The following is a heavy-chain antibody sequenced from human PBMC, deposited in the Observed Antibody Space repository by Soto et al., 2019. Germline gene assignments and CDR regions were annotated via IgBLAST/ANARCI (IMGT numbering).Heavy chain of an antibody. CDR2: ISGSGGST. CDR1: GFIFNNYA. V-gene: IGHV3-23*01. D-gene: IGHD1-7*01. CDR3: AKGELGTDY. Sequence: EVQLLESGGGLVQPGESLRLSCAASGFIFNNYAMSWVRQAPGQGLEWVSSISGSGGSTYYADSVKGRFTISRDNSKNTLYRQMISLRAEDTAIYYCAKGELGTDYWGQGTLVTVSS. J-gene: IGHJ4*02.